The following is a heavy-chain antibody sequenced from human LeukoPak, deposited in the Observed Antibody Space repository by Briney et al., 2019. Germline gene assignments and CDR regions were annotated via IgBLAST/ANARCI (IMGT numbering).Heavy chain of an antibody. D-gene: IGHD1-26*01. CDR2: INHSGST. Sequence: SETLSLTCAVYGGSFSGYYWSWIRQPPGKGLEWIGEINHSGSTNYNPSLKSRVTVSVDTSKNQFSLKLSSVTAADTAVYYCARRFYRGSYGSWGQGTLVTVSS. CDR1: GGSFSGYY. J-gene: IGHJ4*02. CDR3: ARRFYRGSYGS. V-gene: IGHV4-34*01.